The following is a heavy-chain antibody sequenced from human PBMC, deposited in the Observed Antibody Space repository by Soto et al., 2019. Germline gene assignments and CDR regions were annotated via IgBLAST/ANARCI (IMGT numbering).Heavy chain of an antibody. CDR3: AREPIVDDAFDI. J-gene: IGHJ3*02. CDR1: GGTFSSYA. D-gene: IGHD3-22*01. Sequence: SVKVSGKASGGTFSSYAISWVRQAPGQGLEWMGGIIPIFGTANYAQKFQGRVTITADESTSTAYMELSSLRSEDTAVYYCAREPIVDDAFDIWGQGTMVTVSS. V-gene: IGHV1-69*13. CDR2: IIPIFGTA.